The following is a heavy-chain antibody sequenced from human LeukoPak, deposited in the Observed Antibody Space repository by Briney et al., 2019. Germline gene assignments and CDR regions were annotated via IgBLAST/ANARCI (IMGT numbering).Heavy chain of an antibody. Sequence: GGSLRLSCAASGFTFSSYTMNWVRQAPGKGLEWVSSISSSSSYIYYADSVKGRFTISRDNAKNSLYLQRSSLRAEDTAVYYCARDLMGIAYRGAFYYWGQGTLVTVSS. CDR2: ISSSSSYI. D-gene: IGHD6-13*01. CDR1: GFTFSSYT. CDR3: ARDLMGIAYRGAFYY. V-gene: IGHV3-21*04. J-gene: IGHJ4*02.